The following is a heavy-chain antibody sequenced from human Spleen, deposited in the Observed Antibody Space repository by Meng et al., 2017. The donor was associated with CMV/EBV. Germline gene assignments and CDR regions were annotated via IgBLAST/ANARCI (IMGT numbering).Heavy chain of an antibody. CDR3: ARVSPLRVGVVTPPSWFDP. V-gene: IGHV4-4*07. CDR2: IYTSGST. CDR1: GGSVSSYY. J-gene: IGHJ5*02. Sequence: QMRRPGPALVKPSETLSLTCTVSGGSVSSYYGGWNRQPAGKGLEWIGRIYTSGSTNYNPSLKSRVTMSVDTSKNQFSLKLSSVTAADTAVYYCARVSPLRVGVVTPPSWFDPWGQGTLVTVSS. D-gene: IGHD3-3*01.